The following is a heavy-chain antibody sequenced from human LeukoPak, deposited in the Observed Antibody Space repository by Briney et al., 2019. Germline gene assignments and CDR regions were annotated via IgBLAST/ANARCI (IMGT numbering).Heavy chain of an antibody. Sequence: SETLSLICTAAGGSVGNYYWSWIRQPPGKGQEWIGYIYYSGSTNYNPSLKSRVTISVDTSKNKFSLKLRSVTAADTAVYYCARVCGGDCYPLGFDPWGQGTLVTVSS. J-gene: IGHJ5*02. CDR1: GGSVGNYY. CDR3: ARVCGGDCYPLGFDP. CDR2: IYYSGST. V-gene: IGHV4-59*02. D-gene: IGHD2-21*02.